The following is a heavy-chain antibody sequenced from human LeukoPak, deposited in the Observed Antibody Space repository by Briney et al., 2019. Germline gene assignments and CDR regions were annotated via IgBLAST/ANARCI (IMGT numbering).Heavy chain of an antibody. V-gene: IGHV3-30-3*01. CDR1: GFSFSTYT. D-gene: IGHD4-23*01. CDR3: ARDHYGGNSWDLYFDL. J-gene: IGHJ2*01. Sequence: GGSLRLSCAASGFSFSTYTMNWVRQAPGKGLERVAGIQHDGSRTYYADSVKGRFTISRDNSKNTLYLEMNSLTPEDTALYYCARDHYGGNSWDLYFDLWGRGILVTLSS. CDR2: IQHDGSRT.